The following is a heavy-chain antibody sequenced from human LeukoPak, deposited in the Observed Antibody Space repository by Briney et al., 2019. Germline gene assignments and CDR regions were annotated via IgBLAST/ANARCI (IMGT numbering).Heavy chain of an antibody. V-gene: IGHV3-21*01. CDR3: AKQKYGDLTYFDY. CDR1: GFTFSSYS. CDR2: ISNSGSYI. J-gene: IGHJ4*02. Sequence: PGGSLRLSCAASGFTFSSYSMNWVRQAPGKGLEWVSSISNSGSYIYYADSVKGRFTISRDNSKNTLYLQMNSLRADDTAVYYCAKQKYGDLTYFDYWGQGTLVTVSS. D-gene: IGHD4-17*01.